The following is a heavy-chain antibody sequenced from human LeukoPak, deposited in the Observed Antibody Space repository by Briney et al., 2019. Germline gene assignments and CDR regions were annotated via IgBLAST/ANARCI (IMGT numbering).Heavy chain of an antibody. Sequence: PGGSLGLSCAASGFTFSSYWMSWVRQAPGKGLEWVANIKQDGSEKYYVDSVKGRFTISRDNAKNSLYLQMNSLRAEDTAVYYCAKLYSSSSRGGYYWGQGTLVTVSS. CDR2: IKQDGSEK. J-gene: IGHJ4*02. CDR1: GFTFSSYW. V-gene: IGHV3-7*01. D-gene: IGHD6-13*01. CDR3: AKLYSSSSRGGYY.